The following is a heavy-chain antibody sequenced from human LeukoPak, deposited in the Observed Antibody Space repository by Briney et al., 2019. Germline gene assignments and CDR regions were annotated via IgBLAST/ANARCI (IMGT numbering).Heavy chain of an antibody. CDR2: INSDGSWT. CDR3: VSFYETY. CDR1: GFTFSSYA. D-gene: IGHD2/OR15-2a*01. V-gene: IGHV3-74*01. J-gene: IGHJ4*02. Sequence: GGSLRLSCSASGFTFSSYAMHWVRQTPGKGLVWVSHINSDGSWTSYADSVKGRFTISKDNAKNTVYLQMNSLRAEDTAVYYCVSFYETYWGRGTLVTVSS.